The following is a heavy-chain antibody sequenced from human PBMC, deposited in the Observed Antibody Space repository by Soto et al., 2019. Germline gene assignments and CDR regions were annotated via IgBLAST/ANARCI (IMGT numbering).Heavy chain of an antibody. CDR1: GYTFTSYD. CDR3: ARDLDYYYYMDV. J-gene: IGHJ6*03. CDR2: MNPNSGNT. V-gene: IGHV1-8*01. Sequence: ASVKVSCKASGYTFTSYDINWVRQATGQGLEWMGWMNPNSGNTGYAQKFQGRVTMTRNTSISTAYMELSSLRSEDTAVYYCARDLDYYYYMDVWGKGTTVTVSS.